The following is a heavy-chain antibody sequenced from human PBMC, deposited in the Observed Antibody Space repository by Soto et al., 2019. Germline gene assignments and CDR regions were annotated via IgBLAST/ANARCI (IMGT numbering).Heavy chain of an antibody. Sequence: ASVKVSCKASGGTFGSYAISWVRQAPGQGLEWMGGIIPIFGTANYAQKFQGRVTITADESTSTAYMELSSLRSEDTAVYYCARVGTVTFYYYYGMDVWGQGTTVTVSS. CDR1: GGTFGSYA. J-gene: IGHJ6*02. V-gene: IGHV1-69*13. CDR3: ARVGTVTFYYYYGMDV. CDR2: IIPIFGTA. D-gene: IGHD4-17*01.